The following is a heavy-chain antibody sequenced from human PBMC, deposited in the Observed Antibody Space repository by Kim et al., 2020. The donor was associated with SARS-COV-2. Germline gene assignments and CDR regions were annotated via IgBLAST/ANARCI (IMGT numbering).Heavy chain of an antibody. Sequence: GGSLRLSCAASGFTFSSYGMHWVRQAPGKGLEWVAVISYDGSNKYYADSVKGRFTISRDNSKNTLYLQMNSLRAEDTAVYYCAGNMLFGGGMDVWGQGTTVTVSS. CDR1: GFTFSSYG. J-gene: IGHJ6*02. CDR2: ISYDGSNK. CDR3: AGNMLFGGGMDV. D-gene: IGHD2-21*01. V-gene: IGHV3-30*03.